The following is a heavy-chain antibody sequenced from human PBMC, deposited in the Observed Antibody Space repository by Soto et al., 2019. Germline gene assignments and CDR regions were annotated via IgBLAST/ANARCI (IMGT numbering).Heavy chain of an antibody. CDR1: GFTVSSNY. V-gene: IGHV3-53*04. CDR2: IYSGGST. CDR3: ARSGSRGGFYY. D-gene: IGHD3-10*01. Sequence: EVQLVESGGGLVQPGGSLRLSCAASGFTVSSNYMSWVRQSPGKGLEWVSVIYSGGSTYYADSVKGRFTISRHNSKNTLYLQMNILRAEDTAVYYCARSGSRGGFYYWGQGTLVTVSS. J-gene: IGHJ4*02.